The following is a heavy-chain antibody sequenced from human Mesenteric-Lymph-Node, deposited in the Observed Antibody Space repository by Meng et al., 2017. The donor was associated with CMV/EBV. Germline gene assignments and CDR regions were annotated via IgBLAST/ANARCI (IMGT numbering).Heavy chain of an antibody. V-gene: IGHV3-21*01. J-gene: IGHJ6*02. D-gene: IGHD2-2*01. CDR3: ARDKGCSSTSCYPLGDYYYYYGMDV. CDR2: ISSSSSYI. Sequence: GESLKISCAASGFAFDTYSMNWVRQAPGKGLEWVSSISSSSSYINYADSVKGRFTISRDNAKNSLYLQMNSLRAEDTAVYYCARDKGCSSTSCYPLGDYYYYYGMDVWGQGTTVTVSS. CDR1: GFAFDTYS.